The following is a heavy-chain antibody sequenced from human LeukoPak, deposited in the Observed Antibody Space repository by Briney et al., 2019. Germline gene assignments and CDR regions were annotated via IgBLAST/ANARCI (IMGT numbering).Heavy chain of an antibody. CDR1: GGSFSGYY. CDR2: INHSGST. D-gene: IGHD6-19*01. CDR3: ASAGIAVAAFDY. Sequence: SETLSLTCAVYGGSFSGYYWSWIRQPPGKGLEWIGEINHSGSTNYNPSLKSRVTISVDTSKNQFSLKLSSVTAADTAVYYCASAGIAVAAFDYWGQGTLVTVSS. J-gene: IGHJ4*02. V-gene: IGHV4-34*01.